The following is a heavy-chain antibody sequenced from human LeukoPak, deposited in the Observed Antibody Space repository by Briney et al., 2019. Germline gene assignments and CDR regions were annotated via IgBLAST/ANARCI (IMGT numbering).Heavy chain of an antibody. J-gene: IGHJ3*02. CDR3: ATNIGVYGSGLFAFDI. CDR1: GYTFTGYY. V-gene: IGHV1-2*02. CDR2: INPNSGDT. Sequence: GASVKVSCKASGYTFTGYYIHWVRQAPGQGLEWMGWINPNSGDTNYALKFQGRVTMTRDTSISTAYMELSRLRSDDTAVYYCATNIGVYGSGLFAFDIWGQGTMVTVSS. D-gene: IGHD3-10*01.